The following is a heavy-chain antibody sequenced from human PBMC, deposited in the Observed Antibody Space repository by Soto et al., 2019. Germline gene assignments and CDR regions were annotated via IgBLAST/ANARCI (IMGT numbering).Heavy chain of an antibody. J-gene: IGHJ6*03. Sequence: KPSETLSLTCAVYGGSFSGYYWSWIRQPPGKGLEWIGEINHSGSTNYNPSLKSRVTISVDTSKNHFSLKLIFVPAADTAVYYCARGSGFYFFWSGYYTRAYYYYFYMDVWGKGTTVTVSS. V-gene: IGHV4-34*01. D-gene: IGHD3-3*01. CDR3: ARGSGFYFFWSGYYTRAYYYYFYMDV. CDR2: INHSGST. CDR1: GGSFSGYY.